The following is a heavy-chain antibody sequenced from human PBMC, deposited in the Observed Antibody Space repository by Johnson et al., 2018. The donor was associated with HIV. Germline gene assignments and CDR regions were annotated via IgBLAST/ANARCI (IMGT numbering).Heavy chain of an antibody. CDR3: AKARGGYCSSTSCFAFDI. Sequence: QVQLVESGGGVVQPGRSLRLSCAASGFTFSSYGMHWVRQAPGKGLEWVAVIAYDGSNKYYADSVKCRLTSSRDNSKNTLYLQMNSLSAEDTAVYYCAKARGGYCSSTSCFAFDIWGQGTMVTVSS. CDR2: IAYDGSNK. J-gene: IGHJ3*02. D-gene: IGHD2-2*01. CDR1: GFTFSSYG. V-gene: IGHV3-30*18.